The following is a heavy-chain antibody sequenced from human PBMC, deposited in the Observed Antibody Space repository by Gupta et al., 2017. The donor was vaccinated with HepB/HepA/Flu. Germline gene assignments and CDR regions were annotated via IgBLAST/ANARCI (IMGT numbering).Heavy chain of an antibody. D-gene: IGHD3-10*01. V-gene: IGHV3-9*01. CDR3: AKVVGELWFGVTNAFDI. J-gene: IGHJ3*02. CDR2: ISWNSGSI. CDR1: GFTFDDYA. Sequence: EVQLVESGGGLVQPGRSLRLSCAASGFTFDDYAMHWVRQAPGKGLEWVSGISWNSGSIGYADSVKGRFTISRDNAKNSLYLQMNSLRAEDTALYYCAKVVGELWFGVTNAFDIWGQGTMVTVSS.